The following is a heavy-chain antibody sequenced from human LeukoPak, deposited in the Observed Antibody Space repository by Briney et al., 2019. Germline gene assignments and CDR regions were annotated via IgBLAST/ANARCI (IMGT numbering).Heavy chain of an antibody. V-gene: IGHV1-2*06. CDR2: INPNSGDT. CDR3: ARHTSSGYYSALRWFDP. Sequence: ASVKVSCKASGYTFTGYYMHWVRQAPGQGLEWMGRINPNSGDTNYAQKFQGRVTMTRDTSISTAYMELSRLRSDDTAVYYCARHTSSGYYSALRWFDPWGQGTLVTVSS. J-gene: IGHJ5*02. CDR1: GYTFTGYY. D-gene: IGHD3-22*01.